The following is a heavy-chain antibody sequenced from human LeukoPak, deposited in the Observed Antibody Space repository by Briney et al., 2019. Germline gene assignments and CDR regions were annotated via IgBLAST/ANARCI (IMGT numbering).Heavy chain of an antibody. Sequence: GGSLSLSCAASGFTFSSYSMNWVRQAPGKGLEWISYISSVSSAIYYADSVKGRFTISRDNAKNSLYLQMNSLRAEDTAVYYCARPDKNSGYDLLCAFDIWGQGTMVTVSS. CDR1: GFTFSSYS. CDR3: ARPDKNSGYDLLCAFDI. V-gene: IGHV3-48*01. D-gene: IGHD5-12*01. J-gene: IGHJ3*02. CDR2: ISSVSSAI.